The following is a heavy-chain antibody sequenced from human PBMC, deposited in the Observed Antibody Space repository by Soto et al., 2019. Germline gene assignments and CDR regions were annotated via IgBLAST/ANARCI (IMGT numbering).Heavy chain of an antibody. D-gene: IGHD3-3*01. CDR2: IFWDDDK. Sequence: QITLKESGPTLVKPTQTLTLTCTFSGFSFSTSGVGVGWIRQPPGRALEWLALIFWDDDKRYSPSLKTRLTITKDTSKNQVVLTMTNLDPVDTATYYCAHRVGRSTYYDFWSGHVTESFDYWGKGTLVTVSS. V-gene: IGHV2-5*02. J-gene: IGHJ4*02. CDR1: GFSFSTSGVG. CDR3: AHRVGRSTYYDFWSGHVTESFDY.